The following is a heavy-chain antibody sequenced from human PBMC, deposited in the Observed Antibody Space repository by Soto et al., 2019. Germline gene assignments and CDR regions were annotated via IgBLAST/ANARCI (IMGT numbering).Heavy chain of an antibody. CDR1: GFIFSSYG. CDR2: IWYDGSNK. V-gene: IGHV3-33*01. Sequence: QVQLVESGGGVVPPGGALRLSCVASGFIFSSYGMYWVRQAPGTGLEWVGVIWYDGSNKYYGDSVKGRFTISSDNSKNCLYLQMSSLSAEDTAVYYCAREPYSNYVMDVWGQGTTVTVSS. D-gene: IGHD4-4*01. J-gene: IGHJ6*02. CDR3: AREPYSNYVMDV.